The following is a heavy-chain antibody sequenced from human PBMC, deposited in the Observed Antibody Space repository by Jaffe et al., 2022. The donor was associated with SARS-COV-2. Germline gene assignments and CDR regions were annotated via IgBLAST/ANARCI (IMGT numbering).Heavy chain of an antibody. Sequence: QVQLQESGPGLVKPSQTLSLTCTVSGGSITSGSYYWSWIRQPAGEGLEWIGRIYTSGRTNYNPSLESRVTISIDTSKNQFSLKLSSVTAADTAVYYCARVLDGAAGIFDYWGQGTLVTVSS. CDR2: IYTSGRT. CDR1: GGSITSGSYY. J-gene: IGHJ4*02. V-gene: IGHV4-61*02. D-gene: IGHD6-13*01. CDR3: ARVLDGAAGIFDY.